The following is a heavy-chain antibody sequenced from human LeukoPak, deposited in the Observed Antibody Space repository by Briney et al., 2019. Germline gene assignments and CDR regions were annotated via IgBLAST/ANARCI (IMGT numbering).Heavy chain of an antibody. Sequence: SQTLSLTCPVSSGSISSGVYYWSWIRQHPGKGLEWIGYIYYSGSTNYNPSLKSRVTMSVDTSKNQFSLKLSSVTAADTAVYYCTRGSSWYDYWGQGTLVSVSS. CDR2: IYYSGST. J-gene: IGHJ4*02. CDR1: SGSISSGVYY. D-gene: IGHD6-13*01. V-gene: IGHV4-31*03. CDR3: TRGSSWYDY.